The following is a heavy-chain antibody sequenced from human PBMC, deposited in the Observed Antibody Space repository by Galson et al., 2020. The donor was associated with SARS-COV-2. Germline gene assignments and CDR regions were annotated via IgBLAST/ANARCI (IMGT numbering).Heavy chain of an antibody. J-gene: IGHJ4*02. CDR2: VFNSGAST. V-gene: IGHV4-61*03. D-gene: IGHD2-15*01. CDR1: GGAVSNDNYY. CDR3: ARSIVVLAGAIDD. Sequence: SETLSLTCTVSGGAVSNDNYYWNWIRQTPGKGLEWIGYVFNSGASTHYNPSLETRVTISVDTAKNHFSLKLISVTAADTAVYYCARSIVVLAGAIDDWGQGVLVTVSS.